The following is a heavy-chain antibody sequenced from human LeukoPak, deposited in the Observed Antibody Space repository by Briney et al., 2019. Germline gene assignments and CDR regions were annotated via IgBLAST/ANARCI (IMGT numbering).Heavy chain of an antibody. CDR3: ARDGVLRYFDWLFPYYMDV. J-gene: IGHJ6*03. Sequence: GGSLRLSCAASGFTFSRYSMNWVRQAPGEGLEWVSSISTSSIYIYYADSVKGRFTISRDNAKNSLYLQMNSLRAEDTAVYYCARDGVLRYFDWLFPYYMDVWGRGTTVTISS. V-gene: IGHV3-21*04. D-gene: IGHD3-9*01. CDR1: GFTFSRYS. CDR2: ISTSSIYI.